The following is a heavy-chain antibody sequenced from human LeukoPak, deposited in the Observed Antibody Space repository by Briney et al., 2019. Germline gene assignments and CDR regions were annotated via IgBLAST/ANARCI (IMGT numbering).Heavy chain of an antibody. CDR3: ARERDSSGRAPDY. Sequence: HPGGSQRLSCAASGFTFSSYAMSWVRQAPGKGLEWVSAISGSGGSTYYADSVKGRFTISRDNSKNTLYLQMNSLRAEDTAVYYCARERDSSGRAPDYWGQGTLVTVSS. CDR1: GFTFSSYA. V-gene: IGHV3-23*01. CDR2: ISGSGGST. J-gene: IGHJ4*02. D-gene: IGHD6-19*01.